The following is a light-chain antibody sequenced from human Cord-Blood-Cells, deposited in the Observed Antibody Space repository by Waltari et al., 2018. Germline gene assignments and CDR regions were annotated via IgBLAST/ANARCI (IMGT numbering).Light chain of an antibody. CDR1: QSVLYSSNNQNY. Sequence: DIVMTQSPDSLAVSLGEGATINCKSSQSVLYSSNNQNYLAWYQQKPGQPPKMLIHWASTRESWVPDRCSGSGSGTDFTLTIRSLQAEDVAVYYCQQYYSTPYTFGQGNKLEIK. CDR2: WAS. V-gene: IGKV4-1*01. J-gene: IGKJ2*01. CDR3: QQYYSTPYT.